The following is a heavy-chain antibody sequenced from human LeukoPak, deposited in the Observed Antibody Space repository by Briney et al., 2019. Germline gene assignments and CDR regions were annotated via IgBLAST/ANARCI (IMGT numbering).Heavy chain of an antibody. CDR3: ARDSAAGIPGFDY. J-gene: IGHJ4*02. D-gene: IGHD6-13*01. CDR2: ISSSSSYV. V-gene: IGHV3-21*01. CDR1: GFTFSSYS. Sequence: PGGSLRLSCAASGFTFSSYSMNWVRQAPGKGLEWVSSISSSSSYVYYADSVKGRFTISRDNAKNSLYLQMSSLRAEDTAVYYCARDSAAGIPGFDYWGQGTLVTVSS.